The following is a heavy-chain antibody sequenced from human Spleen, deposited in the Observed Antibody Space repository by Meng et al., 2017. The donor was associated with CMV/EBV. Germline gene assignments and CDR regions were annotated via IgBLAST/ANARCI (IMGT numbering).Heavy chain of an antibody. CDR1: GGSVSSGSYY. J-gene: IGHJ6*02. CDR2: IYYTGST. CDR3: ARGPYSTFYYYGLDV. V-gene: IGHV4-61*01. Sequence: GSLRLSCTVSGGSVSSGSYYWSWIRQPPGKGLEWIGYIYYTGSTNYNPSLRSRVTMSVETSRNQFSLKLSSVTAADTAVYYCARGPYSTFYYYGLDVWGQGTTVTVSS. D-gene: IGHD6-13*01.